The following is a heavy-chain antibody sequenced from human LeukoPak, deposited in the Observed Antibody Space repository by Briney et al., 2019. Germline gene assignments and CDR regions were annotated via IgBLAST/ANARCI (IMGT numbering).Heavy chain of an antibody. D-gene: IGHD3-3*01. Sequence: GRSLRLSCAASGFTFSSYGMHWVRQAPGKGLVNPLLISPDGSYTDSADSVKGRFTISRDNAKNTLYLQMNSLRAEDTAVYYCAKDSITIFGVVTGWGQGTLVTVSS. CDR2: ISPDGSYT. CDR3: AKDSITIFGVVTG. CDR1: GFTFSSYG. J-gene: IGHJ4*02. V-gene: IGHV3-74*01.